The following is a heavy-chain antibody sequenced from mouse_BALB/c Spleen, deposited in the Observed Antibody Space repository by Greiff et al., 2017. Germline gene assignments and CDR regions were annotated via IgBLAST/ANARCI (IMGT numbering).Heavy chain of an antibody. CDR1: GFTFSNYW. CDR2: IRLKSNNYAT. V-gene: IGHV6-6*02. CDR3: TRYGNYADFDY. D-gene: IGHD2-1*01. J-gene: IGHJ2*01. Sequence: EVKVEESGGGLVQPGGSMKLSCVASGFTFSNYWMNWVRQSPEKGLEWVAEIRLKSNNYATHYAESVKGRFTISRDDSKSSVYLQMNNLRAEDTGIYYCTRYGNYADFDYWGQGTTLTVSS.